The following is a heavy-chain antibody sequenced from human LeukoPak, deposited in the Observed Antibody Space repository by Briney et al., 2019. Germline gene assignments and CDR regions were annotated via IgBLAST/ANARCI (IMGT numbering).Heavy chain of an antibody. V-gene: IGHV1-69*13. D-gene: IGHD3-10*01. Sequence: GASVKVSCKASGGTFSSYAISWVRQAPGQGLEWMGGIIPIFGTADYAQKFQGRVTITADESTSTAYMELSSLRSEDTAVYYCARAPMVRGVIITSYYYYMDVWGKGTTVTISS. CDR1: GGTFSSYA. J-gene: IGHJ6*03. CDR3: ARAPMVRGVIITSYYYYMDV. CDR2: IIPIFGTA.